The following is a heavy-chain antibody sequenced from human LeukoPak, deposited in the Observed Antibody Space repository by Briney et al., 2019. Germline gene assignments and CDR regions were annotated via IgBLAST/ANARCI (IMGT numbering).Heavy chain of an antibody. D-gene: IGHD5-18*01. Sequence: SGGSLRLSCAASGFTFSSYAMHWVRQAPGKGLEWVAVISYDGSNKYYADSVKGRFTISRDNSKNTLYLQMNSLRAEDTAVYYCASLEYAAMGFDPWGQGTLVTVSS. CDR3: ASLEYAAMGFDP. CDR1: GFTFSSYA. V-gene: IGHV3-30-3*01. CDR2: ISYDGSNK. J-gene: IGHJ5*02.